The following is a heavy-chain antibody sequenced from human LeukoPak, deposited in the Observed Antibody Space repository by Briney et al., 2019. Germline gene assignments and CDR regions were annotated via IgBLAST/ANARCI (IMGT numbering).Heavy chain of an antibody. CDR3: AKGPSDTAMVTYFDY. J-gene: IGHJ4*02. CDR1: GFTFSNHD. Sequence: AGGSLRLSCAASGFTFSNHDMHWVRQATGKGLEWVSAIGTAGKTYYADSVKGRFTISRENAKNTLYLQMNSLRAEDTAVYYCAKGPSDTAMVTYFDYWGQGTLVTVSS. D-gene: IGHD5-18*01. CDR2: IGTAGKT. V-gene: IGHV3-13*01.